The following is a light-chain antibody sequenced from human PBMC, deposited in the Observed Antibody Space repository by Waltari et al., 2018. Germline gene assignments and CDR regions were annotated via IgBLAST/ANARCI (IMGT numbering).Light chain of an antibody. Sequence: DIQMTQSPSTLSASVGDRVTISCRASQSVGTWLAWYQQKPGKAPKLLIYMVSSLESGVPSRFGGSGSGTEFSLTISSLQPDDFATYSCQQYSSFSTFGQGTKLEI. J-gene: IGKJ2*01. V-gene: IGKV1-5*03. CDR1: QSVGTW. CDR3: QQYSSFST. CDR2: MVS.